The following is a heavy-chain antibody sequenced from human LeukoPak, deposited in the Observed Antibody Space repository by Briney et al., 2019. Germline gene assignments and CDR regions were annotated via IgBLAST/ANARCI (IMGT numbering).Heavy chain of an antibody. CDR1: GGSISSSSYY. J-gene: IGHJ5*01. CDR3: ARYHLGYCTNGVCLSWFDS. V-gene: IGHV4-39*01. D-gene: IGHD2-8*01. Sequence: SETLSLTCTVSGGSISSSSYYWGWIRQPPGKGLEWIGSIYYSGSTYYNPSLKSRVTISVDTSKNQFSLKLSSVTAADTAVYYCARYHLGYCTNGVCLSWFDSWGQGTLVTVSS. CDR2: IYYSGST.